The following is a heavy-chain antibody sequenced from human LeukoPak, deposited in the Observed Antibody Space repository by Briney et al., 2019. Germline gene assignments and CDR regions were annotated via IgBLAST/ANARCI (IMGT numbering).Heavy chain of an antibody. CDR2: FYYTGNT. Sequence: SETLSLTCAVSGGSISSGSYSWSWIRQPPGKGLEWIGYFYYTGNTYYNPSLKSRVTISLDTSKNQFSLKLSSVAAADTAVYYCASAKATGTIYFDYWGQGTLVTVSS. V-gene: IGHV4-30-4*07. D-gene: IGHD2-8*01. CDR1: GGSISSGSYS. CDR3: ASAKATGTIYFDY. J-gene: IGHJ4*02.